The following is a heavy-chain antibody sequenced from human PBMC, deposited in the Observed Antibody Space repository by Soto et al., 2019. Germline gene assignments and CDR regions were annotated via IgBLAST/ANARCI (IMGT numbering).Heavy chain of an antibody. CDR2: IKSKTDGGTT. J-gene: IGHJ3*02. Sequence: GGSLRLSCAASGFTFSNAWMNWFRQAPGKGLEWVGRIKSKTDGGTTDYAAPVKGRFTISRDDSKNTLYLQMNSLKTEDTAVYYCTPTLNIPGAFDIWGQGTMVTVSS. CDR3: TPTLNIPGAFDI. CDR1: GFTFSNAW. V-gene: IGHV3-15*07.